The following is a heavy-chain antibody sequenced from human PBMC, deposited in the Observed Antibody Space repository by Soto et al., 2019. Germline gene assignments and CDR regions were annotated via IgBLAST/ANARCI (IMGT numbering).Heavy chain of an antibody. CDR1: GFTFSSYG. D-gene: IGHD2-8*01. V-gene: IGHV3-30*18. CDR2: ISYDESNK. Sequence: QVQLVESGGGVVQPGRSLRLSCAASGFTFSSYGMHWVRQAPGKGLEWVAVISYDESNKYYADSVKGRFTISRDNSKNTLYLQMNSLRAEDTAVYYCAKAGLVYASRYWYFDLWGRGTLVTVSS. CDR3: AKAGLVYASRYWYFDL. J-gene: IGHJ2*01.